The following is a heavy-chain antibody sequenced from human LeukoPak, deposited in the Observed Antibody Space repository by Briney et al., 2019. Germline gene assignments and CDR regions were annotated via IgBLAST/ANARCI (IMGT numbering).Heavy chain of an antibody. CDR2: MDTSGST. CDR1: GGSISSGSYY. D-gene: IGHD6-13*01. J-gene: IGHJ3*02. Sequence: SQTLSLTCTVSGGSISSGSYYWSWIRQPAEKGLEWIERMDTSGSTNYNPSLKSRVTISVDTSKNQFSLKLSSVTAADTAVYYCARVESSSWSSDAFDIWGQGTMVTVSS. V-gene: IGHV4-61*02. CDR3: ARVESSSWSSDAFDI.